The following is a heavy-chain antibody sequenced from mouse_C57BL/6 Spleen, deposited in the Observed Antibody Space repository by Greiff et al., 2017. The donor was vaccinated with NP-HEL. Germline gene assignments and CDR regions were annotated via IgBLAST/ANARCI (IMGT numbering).Heavy chain of an antibody. CDR3: TGLSYGSSYDY. CDR2: IRLKSDNYAT. J-gene: IGHJ2*01. Sequence: EVKLVESGGGLVQPGGSMKLSCVASGFTFSNYWMNWVRQSPEKGLEWVAQIRLKSDNYATHYAESVKGRFTISRDDSKSSVYLQMNNLRAEETGIYYCTGLSYGSSYDYWGQGTTLTVSS. V-gene: IGHV6-3*01. CDR1: GFTFSNYW. D-gene: IGHD1-1*01.